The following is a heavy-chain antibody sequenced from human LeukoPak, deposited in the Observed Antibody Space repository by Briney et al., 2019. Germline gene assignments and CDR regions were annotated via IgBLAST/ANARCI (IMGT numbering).Heavy chain of an antibody. D-gene: IGHD4-23*01. Sequence: SETLSLTCTVSGGSMISYYWTWIRQAPGKGLEWIGYIYYNGDTNYNPSLKSRVIMSIDTSKTHFSLNLRSVTAADTAVYYCTRGTTVISLDYWGQGILVTVSS. CDR3: TRGTTVISLDY. CDR1: GGSMISYY. V-gene: IGHV4-59*01. CDR2: IYYNGDT. J-gene: IGHJ4*02.